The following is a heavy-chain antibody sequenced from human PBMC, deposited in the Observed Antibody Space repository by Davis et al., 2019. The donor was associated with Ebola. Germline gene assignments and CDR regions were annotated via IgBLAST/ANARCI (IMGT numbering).Heavy chain of an antibody. CDR3: ARFRGYGYRGSYYYYGMDV. CDR2: IYYSGST. CDR1: GGSISSYY. D-gene: IGHD5-18*01. Sequence: MPSETLSLTCTVSGGSISSYYWSWIRQPPGKGLEWIGYIYYSGSTNYNPSLKSRVTISVDTSKNQFSLKLSSVTAADTAVYYCARFRGYGYRGSYYYYGMDVWGQGTTVTVSS. J-gene: IGHJ6*02. V-gene: IGHV4-59*01.